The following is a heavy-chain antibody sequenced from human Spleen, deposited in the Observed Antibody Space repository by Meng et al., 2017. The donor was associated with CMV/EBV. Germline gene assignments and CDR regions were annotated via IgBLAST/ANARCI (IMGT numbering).Heavy chain of an antibody. D-gene: IGHD1-26*01. J-gene: IGHJ4*02. CDR3: ACRSGSYPTYYFDY. V-gene: IGHV3-66*02. CDR1: GFTLSSYW. CDR2: IYSGGST. Sequence: GESLKISCAASGFTLSSYWMHWVRQAPGKGLEWVSVIYSGGSTYYADSVKGRFTISRDNSKNTLYLQMNSLRAEDTAVYYCACRSGSYPTYYFDYWGQGTLVTVSS.